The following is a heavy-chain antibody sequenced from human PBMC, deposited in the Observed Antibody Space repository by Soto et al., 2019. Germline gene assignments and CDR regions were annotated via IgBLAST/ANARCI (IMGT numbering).Heavy chain of an antibody. Sequence: PSGTXSVTCTVSGGYGITGCFDLSWIRQPPGNVLEWIGCIYYSGITNYNPSLKSQLTLSLDTSKNQFSLMLSSVTVADTAVYSCAREGRSYHDYYGMEVGGPGVTFTV. J-gene: IGHJ6*01. CDR3: AREGRSYHDYYGMEV. V-gene: IGHV4-61*01. CDR2: IYYSGIT. CDR1: GGYGITGCFD.